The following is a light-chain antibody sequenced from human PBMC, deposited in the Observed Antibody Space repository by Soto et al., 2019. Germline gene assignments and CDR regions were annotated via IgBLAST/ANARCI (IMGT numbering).Light chain of an antibody. V-gene: IGKV3-20*01. CDR2: GAS. CDR3: QQRGDGPIT. CDR1: QTVSRNN. Sequence: SPGTLSLSPGERATLSCRASQTVSRNNLVWYQQRPGQPPRLLIYGASSRATGIPDRFSGSGSGTDFSLTISRLEPEDFAVYYCQQRGDGPITFGQWTRLEMK. J-gene: IGKJ5*01.